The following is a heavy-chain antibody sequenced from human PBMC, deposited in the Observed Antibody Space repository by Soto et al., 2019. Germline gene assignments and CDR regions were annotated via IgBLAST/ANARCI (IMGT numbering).Heavy chain of an antibody. Sequence: ASVKVSCKASGYTFTGYYMHWVRQAPGQGLEWMGWINPNSGGTNYAQKFQGRVTMTRDTSISTAYMELSRLRSDDTAVYYCAIPPLEKGYSYGSVDYWGQGTLVTVYS. J-gene: IGHJ4*02. CDR1: GYTFTGYY. D-gene: IGHD5-18*01. CDR2: INPNSGGT. CDR3: AIPPLEKGYSYGSVDY. V-gene: IGHV1-2*02.